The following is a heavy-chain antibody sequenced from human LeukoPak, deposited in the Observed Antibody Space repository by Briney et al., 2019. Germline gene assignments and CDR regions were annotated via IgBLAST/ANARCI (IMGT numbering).Heavy chain of an antibody. CDR3: AKRYCSSTSCSFFDY. V-gene: IGHV3-23*01. CDR2: VSGSGGST. J-gene: IGHJ4*02. D-gene: IGHD2-2*01. CDR1: GFIFDSHA. Sequence: GGSLRLSCAGSGFIFDSHALTWVRQAPGKGLEWVATVSGSGGSTNYAASVKGRFIISRDNPKNTLYVQMNSLRAEDTAVYYCAKRYCSSTSCSFFDYWGQGTLVTVSS.